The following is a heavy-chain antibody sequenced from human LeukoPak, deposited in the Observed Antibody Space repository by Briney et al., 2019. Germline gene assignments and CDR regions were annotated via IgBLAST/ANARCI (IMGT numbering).Heavy chain of an antibody. CDR3: ARDYNYCSSDRCYDAFDI. D-gene: IGHD2-2*01. CDR1: GFTFSSYA. V-gene: IGHV3-7*01. CDR2: IRGDESRL. J-gene: IGHJ3*02. Sequence: GGSLRLSCAASGFTFSSYAMTWVRQAPGKGLEWVANIRGDESRLYYVDSVKGRFTISRDNAKNSLYLQMSDLRAEDTSVYYCARDYNYCSSDRCYDAFDIWGQGTMVTVSS.